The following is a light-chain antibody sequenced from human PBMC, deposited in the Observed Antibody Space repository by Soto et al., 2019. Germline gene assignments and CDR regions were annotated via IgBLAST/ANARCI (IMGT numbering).Light chain of an antibody. Sequence: IVLTQSPGTLSLSPGDRATLCGGASQSVTNNFLAWYQQKPGQAPRLLIYGASSRATGVPDRFSGSGSGTDFTLTISRLEPGDFAVYYCQQYGTPLFTFGPGTKVDIK. CDR3: QQYGTPLFT. CDR1: QSVTNNF. CDR2: GAS. V-gene: IGKV3-20*01. J-gene: IGKJ3*01.